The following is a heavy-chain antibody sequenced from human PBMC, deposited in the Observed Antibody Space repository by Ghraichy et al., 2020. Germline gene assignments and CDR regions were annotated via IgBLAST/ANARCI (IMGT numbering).Heavy chain of an antibody. V-gene: IGHV4-39*07. Sequence: SQTLSLTCTVSGGSISNSYYYWGWIRQPPGKGLEWIGNIFYSWTTYYNPSLRGRVAVSVDTSKNQFSLKLSSVTAADTAVYYCASLIAASDHWYFHLWGRGTLVTVSS. D-gene: IGHD6-6*01. CDR1: GGSISNSYYY. CDR2: IFYSWTT. J-gene: IGHJ2*01. CDR3: ASLIAASDHWYFHL.